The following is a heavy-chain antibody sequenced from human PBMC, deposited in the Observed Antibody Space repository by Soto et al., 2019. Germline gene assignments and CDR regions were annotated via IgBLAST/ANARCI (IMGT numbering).Heavy chain of an antibody. V-gene: IGHV1-18*04. D-gene: IGHD3-3*01. CDR3: AREGILGLFDAYDL. Sequence: QDQLVQSGAEVKKPGASVKVSCKASVFTSSGNSWVRQAPGQRLEWMGWISTHNGNTIYAQKFQGRVIMTMDTSTTTVYMELRSLRPDDTAVYLCAREGILGLFDAYDLWGQGTMVTVSS. CDR1: VFTSSG. J-gene: IGHJ3*01. CDR2: ISTHNGNT.